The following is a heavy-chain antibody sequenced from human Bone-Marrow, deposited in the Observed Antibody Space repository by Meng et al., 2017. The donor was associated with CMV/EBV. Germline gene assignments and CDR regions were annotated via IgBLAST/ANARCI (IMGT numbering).Heavy chain of an antibody. D-gene: IGHD2-2*01. CDR1: GYTFTGYY. Sequence: ASVKVSCKASGYTFTGYYMHWVRQAPGQGLGWMGWINPNSGGTNYAQKFQGRVTMTRDTSISTAYMELSRLRSDDTAVYYCARGPSRGHYYYYYGMDVWGQGTTVTVSS. CDR2: INPNSGGT. V-gene: IGHV1-2*02. CDR3: ARGPSRGHYYYYYGMDV. J-gene: IGHJ6*02.